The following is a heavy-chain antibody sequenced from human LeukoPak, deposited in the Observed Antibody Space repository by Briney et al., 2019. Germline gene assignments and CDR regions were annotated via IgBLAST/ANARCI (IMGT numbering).Heavy chain of an antibody. Sequence: SETLSLTCTVSGGSIRSSYYYWGWIRQPPGKGLEWIGSIYDSGSTYYNPSLKSRVTISVDTSKNQFSLKLSSVTAADTAMYYCARLSVGAADYWGQGTLVTVSS. V-gene: IGHV4-39*01. D-gene: IGHD1-26*01. J-gene: IGHJ4*02. CDR2: IYDSGST. CDR1: GGSIRSSYYY. CDR3: ARLSVGAADY.